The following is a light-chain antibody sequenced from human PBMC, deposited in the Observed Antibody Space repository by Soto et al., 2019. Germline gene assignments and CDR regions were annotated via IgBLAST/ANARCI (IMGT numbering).Light chain of an antibody. V-gene: IGKV1-8*01. Sequence: ALRMTQSPSSLSASTGDRVTITCRASQGISSYLAWYQQKPGKAPKLLIYAASTLQSGVPSRFSGSGSGTDFTLTISCLQSEDFATYYCQQYYSYPSWTFGQGTKLEIK. CDR2: AAS. J-gene: IGKJ2*02. CDR1: QGISSY. CDR3: QQYYSYPSWT.